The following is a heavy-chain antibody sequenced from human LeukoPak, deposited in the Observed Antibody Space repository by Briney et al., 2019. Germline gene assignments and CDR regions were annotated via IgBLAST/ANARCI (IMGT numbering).Heavy chain of an antibody. CDR3: ARDLGGNSFDY. D-gene: IGHD4-23*01. CDR1: GFTFDDYA. Sequence: GGSLRLSCAASGFTFDDYAMHWVRQAPGKGLEWVSVIYSGGSTYYADSVKGRFTISRDNSKNTLYLQMNSLRAEDTAVYYCARDLGGNSFDYWGQGTLVTVSS. V-gene: IGHV3-53*01. J-gene: IGHJ4*02. CDR2: IYSGGST.